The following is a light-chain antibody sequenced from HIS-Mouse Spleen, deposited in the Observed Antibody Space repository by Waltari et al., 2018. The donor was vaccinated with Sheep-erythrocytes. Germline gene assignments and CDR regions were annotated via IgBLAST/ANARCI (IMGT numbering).Light chain of an antibody. J-gene: IGKJ4*01. CDR1: QSISSY. V-gene: IGKV1-39*01. CDR2: AAS. CDR3: QQSYSTPPT. Sequence: DIQMTQSPSSLSASVGYRVTITCRASQSISSYLNWYQQKPGKAPKLLIYAASSLQSGVPSRFSGSGSGTDFTLTISSLQPEDFATYYCQQSYSTPPTFGGGTK.